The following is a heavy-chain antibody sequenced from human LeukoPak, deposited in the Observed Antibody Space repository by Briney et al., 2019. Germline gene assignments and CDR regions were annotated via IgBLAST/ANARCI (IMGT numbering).Heavy chain of an antibody. CDR3: ASDRLWSFDD. V-gene: IGHV3-7*05. CDR2: IKPDGSEK. Sequence: GGSLRLSCADSGITFSGNWMSWVRQAPGKGLEWVAHIKPDGSEKYYVDSVRGRFTISRDNAETSLYLEMNSLRAEDTAVYYCASDRLWSFDDWGQGTLVTVSP. D-gene: IGHD2-8*02. J-gene: IGHJ4*02. CDR1: GITFSGNW.